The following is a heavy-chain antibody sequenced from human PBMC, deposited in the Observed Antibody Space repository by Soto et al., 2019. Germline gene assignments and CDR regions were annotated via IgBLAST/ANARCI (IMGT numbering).Heavy chain of an antibody. D-gene: IGHD3-9*01. Sequence: SETLSLTCTVSGGSISSSSYYWGWIRQPPGKGLEWIGSIFYSGSTYYNPSLKSRVTISVDTSKNQFSLKLTSVTAADTAVYCCARGENFDFLTGYSLPGPVFDYWGQGTLFTVSS. CDR1: GGSISSSSYY. V-gene: IGHV4-39*01. CDR2: IFYSGST. J-gene: IGHJ4*02. CDR3: ARGENFDFLTGYSLPGPVFDY.